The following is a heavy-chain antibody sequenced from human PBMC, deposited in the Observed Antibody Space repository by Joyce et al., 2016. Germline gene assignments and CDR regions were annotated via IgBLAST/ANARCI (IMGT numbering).Heavy chain of an antibody. V-gene: IGHV5-51*01. CDR3: ARKYYDNSGYYPWYFDY. Sequence: EVQLVQSGAEVKKPGESLKISCKGSGYIFGTYWIAWVPQMPGKGLEWMGIIYPGESDARYRPAFQGQVTISVDKSTSTAYLQWSSLKASDTAMYYCARKYYDNSGYYPWYFDYWVQGTLVTVSS. CDR1: GYIFGTYW. D-gene: IGHD3-22*01. J-gene: IGHJ4*02. CDR2: IYPGESDA.